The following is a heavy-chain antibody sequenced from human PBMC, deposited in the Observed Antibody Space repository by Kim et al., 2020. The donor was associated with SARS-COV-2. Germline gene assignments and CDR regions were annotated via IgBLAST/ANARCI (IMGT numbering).Heavy chain of an antibody. D-gene: IGHD6-19*01. J-gene: IGHJ4*02. V-gene: IGHV4-59*08. Sequence: SETLSLTCTVSGGSISSYYWSWIRQPPGKGLEWIGYIYYSGRTNYNPSLKSRVTISVDTSKNQFSLKLSSVTAADTAVYYCARHRGANGGRGYGSGWWDYYFDCWGQGTLVTVSS. CDR2: IYYSGRT. CDR3: ARHRGANGGRGYGSGWWDYYFDC. CDR1: GGSISSYY.